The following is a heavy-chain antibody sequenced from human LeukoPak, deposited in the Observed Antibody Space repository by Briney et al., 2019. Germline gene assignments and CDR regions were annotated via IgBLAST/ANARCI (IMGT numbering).Heavy chain of an antibody. CDR3: ARDLGRMDSSGFGY. J-gene: IGHJ4*02. V-gene: IGHV3-21*01. D-gene: IGHD3-22*01. CDR1: GFSFSTYN. CDR2: ITSGSSYI. Sequence: PGGSLRLSCAASGFSFSTYNMNWVRQAPGQRLEWVSSITSGSSYIYYADSVKGRFTISRDNAKNSLYLQMNSLRAEDTAVYYCARDLGRMDSSGFGYWGQGTLVTVSS.